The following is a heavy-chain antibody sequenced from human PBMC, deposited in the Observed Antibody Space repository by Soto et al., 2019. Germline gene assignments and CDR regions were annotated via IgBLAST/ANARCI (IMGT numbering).Heavy chain of an antibody. Sequence: PGGSLRLSCAASGFTFSRYAMSWVRQAPGKGLEWVSAISGSGGSTYYADSVKGRFTISRDNSKNTLYLQMNSLRAEDTAVYYCAAMSREYYYYGMDVWGQGTTVTVSS. D-gene: IGHD1-26*01. CDR3: AAMSREYYYYGMDV. CDR2: ISGSGGST. V-gene: IGHV3-23*01. J-gene: IGHJ6*02. CDR1: GFTFSRYA.